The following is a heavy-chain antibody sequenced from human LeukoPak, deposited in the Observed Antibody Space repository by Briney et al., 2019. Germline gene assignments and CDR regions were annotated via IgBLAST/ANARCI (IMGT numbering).Heavy chain of an antibody. V-gene: IGHV4-4*07. CDR3: ATVAAGRDYYMDV. J-gene: IGHJ6*03. Sequence: SETLSLTCTVSGGSISGYYWSWIRQPAGKGLEWIGRIYTSGSTNYNPSLKSRVTMSVDTSKNQFSLKLSSVTAADTAVYYCATVAAGRDYYMDVWGKGTTVTVSS. CDR1: GGSISGYY. CDR2: IYTSGST. D-gene: IGHD6-13*01.